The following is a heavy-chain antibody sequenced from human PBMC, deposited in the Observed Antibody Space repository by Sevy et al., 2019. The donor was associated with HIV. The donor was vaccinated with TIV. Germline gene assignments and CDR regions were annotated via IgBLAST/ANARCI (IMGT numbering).Heavy chain of an antibody. CDR2: ISYDGSNK. J-gene: IGHJ4*02. CDR1: GFTFSSYA. CDR3: ARSSGSYSYFDY. V-gene: IGHV3-30-3*01. Sequence: GGSLRRSCAASGFTFSSYAMHWVRQAPGKGLEWVAVISYDGSNKYYADSVKGRFTITRDNSKNTLYLQMNSLRAEDTAVYYCARSSGSYSYFDYWGQGTLVTVSS. D-gene: IGHD1-26*01.